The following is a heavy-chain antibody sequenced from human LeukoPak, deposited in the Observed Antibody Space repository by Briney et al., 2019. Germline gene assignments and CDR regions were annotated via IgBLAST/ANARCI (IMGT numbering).Heavy chain of an antibody. CDR2: IGAYNGNT. CDR3: ARDFLYDSSGSIDY. Sequence: GSVKASCKASGYTFTSYGISWVRQAPGQGLEWMGWIGAYNGNTNYAQKLQGRVTMTTDTSTSTAYMELRSLRSDDTAVYYCARDFLYDSSGSIDYWGQGTLVTVSS. D-gene: IGHD3-22*01. CDR1: GYTFTSYG. V-gene: IGHV1-18*01. J-gene: IGHJ4*02.